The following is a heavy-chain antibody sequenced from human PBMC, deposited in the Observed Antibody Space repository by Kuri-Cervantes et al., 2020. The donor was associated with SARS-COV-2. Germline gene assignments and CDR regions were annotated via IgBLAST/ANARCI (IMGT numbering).Heavy chain of an antibody. CDR1: GGSISTYY. CDR2: IYYSGST. J-gene: IGHJ6*03. CDR3: ARSGYYSRGVTYYYIDV. D-gene: IGHD3-22*01. V-gene: IGHV4-59*12. Sequence: GSLRLSCNVSGGSISTYYWSWIRRPPGQGLEWLGYIYYSGSTNYNPSLESRVTISLDTSRNQFSLKLSSVTAADAAVYYCARSGYYSRGVTYYYIDVWDKGTTVTVSS.